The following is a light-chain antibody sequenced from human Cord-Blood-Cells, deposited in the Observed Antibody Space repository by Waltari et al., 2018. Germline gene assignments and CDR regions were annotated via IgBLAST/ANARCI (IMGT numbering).Light chain of an antibody. CDR3: QQSYSTLMYS. CDR2: AAS. V-gene: IGKV1-39*01. CDR1: QSISSY. J-gene: IGKJ2*03. Sequence: SVGDRVTITCRASQSISSYLNWYQQKPGKAPKLLIYAASSLQSGVPSRFSGSGSGTDFTLTISSLQPEDFATYYCQQSYSTLMYSFGQGTKLEIK.